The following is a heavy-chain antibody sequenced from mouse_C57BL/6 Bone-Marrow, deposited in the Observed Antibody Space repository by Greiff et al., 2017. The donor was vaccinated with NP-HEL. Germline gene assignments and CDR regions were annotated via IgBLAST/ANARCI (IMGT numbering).Heavy chain of an antibody. CDR2: INPYNGGT. D-gene: IGHD2-5*01. Sequence: EVQLQQSGPVLVKPGASVKMSCKASGYTFTDYYMNWVKQSHGKSLEWIGVINPYNGGTSYNQKFKGKATLTVDKSSSTAYMELNSLTSEDSAVYYCARRASNYYFSMDYWGQGTSVTVSS. CDR1: GYTFTDYY. J-gene: IGHJ4*01. CDR3: ARRASNYYFSMDY. V-gene: IGHV1-19*01.